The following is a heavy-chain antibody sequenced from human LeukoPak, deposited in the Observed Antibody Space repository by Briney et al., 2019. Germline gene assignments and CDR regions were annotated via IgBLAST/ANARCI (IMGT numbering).Heavy chain of an antibody. D-gene: IGHD2-21*01. CDR1: GFIFNNYA. CDR2: ISRGGETP. J-gene: IGHJ5*02. Sequence: GGSLRLSCTASGFIFNNYAMSWVRQAPGQGLEWVSTISRGGETPYYAGSVKGRFTVSRDNSKNTLYLQIDSLSAEDTAVYYCARLVIPSHSRWFDPWGQGTLVTVSS. V-gene: IGHV3-23*01. CDR3: ARLVIPSHSRWFDP.